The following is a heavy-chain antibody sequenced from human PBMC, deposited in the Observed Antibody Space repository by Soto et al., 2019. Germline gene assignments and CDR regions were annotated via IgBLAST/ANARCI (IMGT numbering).Heavy chain of an antibody. CDR2: IYSTGVT. D-gene: IGHD2-21*02. Sequence: EVQVVESGGGLVQPGGSLRLSCAASGFTVSKFYISWVRQAPGKGLEWVSVIYSTGVTDSADSVKGRFSISRDNSKNTVYLQMNSLRADDTAEYYCAMYGDGYYGMDVWGQGTTVTVSS. CDR3: AMYGDGYYGMDV. CDR1: GFTVSKFY. V-gene: IGHV3-66*01. J-gene: IGHJ6*02.